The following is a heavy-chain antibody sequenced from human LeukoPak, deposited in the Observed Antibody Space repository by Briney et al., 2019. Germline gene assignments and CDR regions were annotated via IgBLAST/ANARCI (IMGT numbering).Heavy chain of an antibody. D-gene: IGHD4-23*01. CDR3: ARQGLRWYHFDY. J-gene: IGHJ4*02. CDR1: GGSISSYY. Sequence: SETLSLTCTVSGGSISSYYWSCIRQPPGKGLEWIGYIYYSGSTNYNPSLKSRVTISVDTSKNQFSLKLSSVTAADTAVYYCARQGLRWYHFDYWGQGTLVTVSP. V-gene: IGHV4-59*08. CDR2: IYYSGST.